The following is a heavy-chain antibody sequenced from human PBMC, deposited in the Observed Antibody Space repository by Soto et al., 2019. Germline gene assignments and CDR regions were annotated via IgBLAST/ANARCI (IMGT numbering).Heavy chain of an antibody. V-gene: IGHV3-74*01. J-gene: IGHJ6*02. CDR3: AKDLGWILNYYGMDV. CDR1: GFTFSTYW. CDR2: IKFDGSTT. Sequence: PGGSLRLSCVASGFTFSTYWMHWVRQAPRKGLVWVSRIKFDGSTTSYADSVKGRFTISRDNAKNTVYLQMNSLRAEDTAVYYCAKDLGWILNYYGMDVWGQGTTVTVSS. D-gene: IGHD5-18*01.